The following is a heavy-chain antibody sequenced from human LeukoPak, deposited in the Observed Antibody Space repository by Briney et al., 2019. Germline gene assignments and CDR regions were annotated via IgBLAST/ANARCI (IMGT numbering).Heavy chain of an antibody. CDR2: ISGSGGST. V-gene: IGHV3-23*01. J-gene: IGHJ4*02. CDR1: GFTFSSYA. CDR3: AKGLGRWNFDY. D-gene: IGHD4-23*01. Sequence: GGSPRLSCAASGFTFSSYAMSWVRQAPGKGLEWVSAISGSGGSTYYADSVKGRFTISGDNSKNTLYLQMNSLRAEDTAVYYCAKGLGRWNFDYWGQGTLVTVSS.